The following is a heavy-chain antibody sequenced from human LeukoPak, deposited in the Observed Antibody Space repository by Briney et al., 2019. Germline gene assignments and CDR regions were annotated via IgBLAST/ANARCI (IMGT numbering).Heavy chain of an antibody. CDR1: GFTFSTYW. D-gene: IGHD6-19*01. CDR2: IKQDGSVQ. Sequence: GGSLRLSCSAPGFTFSTYWMSWVRQAPGKGLEWVANIKQDGSVQFYMDSLKGRFSVSRDNAKNSLYLQMNGLRVEDTAVYYCTRLQIAVAGPNWFDPWGQGTLVTVSS. J-gene: IGHJ5*02. CDR3: TRLQIAVAGPNWFDP. V-gene: IGHV3-7*01.